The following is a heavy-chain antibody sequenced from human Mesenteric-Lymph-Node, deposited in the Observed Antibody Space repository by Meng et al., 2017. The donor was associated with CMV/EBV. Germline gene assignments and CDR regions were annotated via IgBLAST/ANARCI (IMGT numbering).Heavy chain of an antibody. Sequence: SETLSLTCTVSGGSISSSSYYWGWIRQPPGKGLEWIGSMYYSGSSYYNPALKSRVTISVDTSKNQFSLKLSSVTAADTAVYYCASAPEYSSSAGYWGQGTLVTVSS. J-gene: IGHJ4*02. CDR2: MYYSGSS. D-gene: IGHD6-6*01. V-gene: IGHV4-39*07. CDR1: GGSISSSSYY. CDR3: ASAPEYSSSAGY.